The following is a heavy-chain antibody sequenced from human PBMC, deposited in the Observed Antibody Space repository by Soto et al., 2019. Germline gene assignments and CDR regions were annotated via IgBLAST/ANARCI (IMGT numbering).Heavy chain of an antibody. CDR3: ARGDKNNDYYFDH. CDR1: GASISSGDYA. Sequence: QLQLQESGSGLVKPSQTLSLTCVVSGASISSGDYAWNWVRQPPGKGLGWLGYIYNNGGSYYNPSLKSRVTISLDRSQNHFSLRLNSVTAADTALYFCARGDKNNDYYFDHWGQGTLVTVTS. V-gene: IGHV4-30-2*01. CDR2: IYNNGGS. J-gene: IGHJ4*02. D-gene: IGHD3-16*01.